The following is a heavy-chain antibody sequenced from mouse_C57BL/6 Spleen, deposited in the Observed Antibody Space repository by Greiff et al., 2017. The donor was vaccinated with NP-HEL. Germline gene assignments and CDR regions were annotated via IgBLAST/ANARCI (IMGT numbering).Heavy chain of an antibody. Sequence: EVHLVESGGGLVKPGGSLKLSCAASGFTFSDYGMHWVRQAPEKGLEWVAYISSGSSTIYYADTVKGRFTISRDNAKNTLFLQMTSLRSEDTAMYYCARWDVNAMDYWGQGTSVTVSS. D-gene: IGHD4-1*01. J-gene: IGHJ4*01. CDR1: GFTFSDYG. CDR3: ARWDVNAMDY. V-gene: IGHV5-17*01. CDR2: ISSGSSTI.